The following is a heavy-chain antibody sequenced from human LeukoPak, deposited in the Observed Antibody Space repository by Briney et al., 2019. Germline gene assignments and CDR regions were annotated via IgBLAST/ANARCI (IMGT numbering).Heavy chain of an antibody. V-gene: IGHV3-30*04. Sequence: GGSLRLSCAASGFTFSSYAMHWVRQAPGKGLEWVAVISYDGSNKYYADSVKGRSTISRDNSKNTLYLQMNSLRAEDTAVYYCARDHTRGYSYGSRYYYYGMDVWGQGTTVTVSS. CDR3: ARDHTRGYSYGSRYYYYGMDV. CDR1: GFTFSSYA. CDR2: ISYDGSNK. J-gene: IGHJ6*02. D-gene: IGHD5-18*01.